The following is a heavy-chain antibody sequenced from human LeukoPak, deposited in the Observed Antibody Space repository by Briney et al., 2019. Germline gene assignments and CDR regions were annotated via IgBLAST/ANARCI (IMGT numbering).Heavy chain of an antibody. CDR2: ISYHGSDQ. D-gene: IGHD2-15*01. CDR1: RLIFSNYA. V-gene: IGHV3-30*04. J-gene: IGHJ4*02. Sequence: EGSLRLSCAASRLIFSNYAMHWVRQAPGKGLDWVAVISYHGSDQFYADSVKGRFTISRDYSKNTLFLQMNSLRTEDTAVYYCARQDCSGGSCYLDYWGQGTLVTVSS. CDR3: ARQDCSGGSCYLDY.